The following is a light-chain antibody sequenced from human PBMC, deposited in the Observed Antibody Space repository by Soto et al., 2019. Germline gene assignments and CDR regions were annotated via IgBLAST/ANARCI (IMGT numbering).Light chain of an antibody. CDR3: TAWDDSLDGYL. Sequence: QSVLTQPPSASGTPGQRVTISCSGSSSNIGRNTVNWYQQLPGTAPKLLIYNNNQRPSGVPDRFSASKSATSASLAISGLKSEDEDDSYCTAWDDSLDGYLFGTGTKVTVL. J-gene: IGLJ1*01. CDR1: SSNIGRNT. CDR2: NNN. V-gene: IGLV1-44*01.